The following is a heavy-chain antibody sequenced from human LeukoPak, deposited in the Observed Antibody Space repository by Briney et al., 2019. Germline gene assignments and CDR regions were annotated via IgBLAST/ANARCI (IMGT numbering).Heavy chain of an antibody. CDR1: GFTFSSYE. CDR2: ISSSSSYI. CDR3: ARGGGNFDY. Sequence: GGSLRLSCAASGFTFSSYEMNWVRQAPGKGREWVSSISSSSSYIYYADSVKGRFTISRDNAKNSLYLQMNSLRAEDTAVYYCARGGGNFDYWGQGTLVTVSS. D-gene: IGHD3-16*01. J-gene: IGHJ4*02. V-gene: IGHV3-21*01.